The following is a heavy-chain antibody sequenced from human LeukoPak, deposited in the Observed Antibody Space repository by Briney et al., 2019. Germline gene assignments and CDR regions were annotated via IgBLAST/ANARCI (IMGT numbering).Heavy chain of an antibody. CDR2: IYTSGST. CDR1: TGSISSNSYY. D-gene: IGHD4-23*01. V-gene: IGHV4-61*02. J-gene: IGHJ3*02. Sequence: SETLSLTCTVSTGSISSNSYYWSWIRQPAGKGLEWIGRIYTSGSTNYNPSLKSRVTISVDKSKNQFSLKLSSVTAADTAVYYCAREPPLDLSLPGYGGKGDAFDIWGQGTMVTVSS. CDR3: AREPPLDLSLPGYGGKGDAFDI.